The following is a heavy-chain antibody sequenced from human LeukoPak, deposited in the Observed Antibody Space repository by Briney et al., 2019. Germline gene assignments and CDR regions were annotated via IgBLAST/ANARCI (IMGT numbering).Heavy chain of an antibody. J-gene: IGHJ4*02. D-gene: IGHD3-22*01. V-gene: IGHV4-59*08. CDR1: GGSISSYY. Sequence: KASETLSLTCTVSGGSISSYYWSWIRQPPGKGLEWIGYIYYSGSTNYNPSLKSRVTISVDTSKNQFSLKLSSVTAADTAGYYCARRRSAYDSSVSFDYWGQGTLVTVSS. CDR3: ARRRSAYDSSVSFDY. CDR2: IYYSGST.